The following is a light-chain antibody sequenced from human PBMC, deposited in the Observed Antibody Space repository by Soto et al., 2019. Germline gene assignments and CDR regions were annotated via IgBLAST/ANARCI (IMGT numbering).Light chain of an antibody. Sequence: EIVMTQSPATLSVSPGERATLACRASQSVSSNLAWYQQKPGQAPRLLIYGASTRATGIPARFSGSVSGTEFTLIISSLQSEDFAVYYCQQYNNWPVTFGPGTKGDIK. J-gene: IGKJ3*01. CDR1: QSVSSN. CDR2: GAS. CDR3: QQYNNWPVT. V-gene: IGKV3-15*01.